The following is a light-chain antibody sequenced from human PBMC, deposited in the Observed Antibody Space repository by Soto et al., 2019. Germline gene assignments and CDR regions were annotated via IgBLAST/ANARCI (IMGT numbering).Light chain of an antibody. V-gene: IGKV3-11*01. CDR3: QHRSNWPIT. J-gene: IGKJ5*01. CDR2: DVS. Sequence: EIVLTQSPASVSLSAGERATLSCRASQSVSSYLGWYQQKPGQAPRLLIYDVSNRATGIPARFSGSGSGTDFTLTISSLEPEDFAVYYCQHRSNWPITFGQGTRLEIK. CDR1: QSVSSY.